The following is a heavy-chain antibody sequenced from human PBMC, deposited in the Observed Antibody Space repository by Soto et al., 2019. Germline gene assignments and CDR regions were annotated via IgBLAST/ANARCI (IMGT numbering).Heavy chain of an antibody. D-gene: IGHD5-18*01. J-gene: IGHJ6*02. CDR3: AREGFTAMVINYYGMDV. V-gene: IGHV1-46*01. Sequence: ASVKVSCKAPADTFTSYYIHWVRQAPGHGLEWMGIINPSGGSTSYAQKFQGRVTMTRDTSTSTVYMELSSLRSEDTAVYYCAREGFTAMVINYYGMDVWGQGTTVTVSS. CDR2: INPSGGST. CDR1: ADTFTSYY.